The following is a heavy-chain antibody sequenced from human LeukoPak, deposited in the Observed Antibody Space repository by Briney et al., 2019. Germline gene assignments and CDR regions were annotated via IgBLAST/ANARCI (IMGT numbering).Heavy chain of an antibody. D-gene: IGHD1-26*01. Sequence: GGSLRLSCAASGFTFSSYGMHWVRQAPGKGLEGVAFIGYDGSNKYYGDSVKGRVTISRDNSENTLYLRMHSLRAEDTAVYYCAKDYSGTYSYYFDNWGQGTLVTVSS. CDR3: AKDYSGTYSYYFDN. CDR1: GFTFSSYG. J-gene: IGHJ4*02. V-gene: IGHV3-30*02. CDR2: IGYDGSNK.